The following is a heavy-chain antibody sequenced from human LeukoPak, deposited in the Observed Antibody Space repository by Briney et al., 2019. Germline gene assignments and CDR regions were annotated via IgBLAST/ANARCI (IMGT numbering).Heavy chain of an antibody. CDR1: GGSISSYY. J-gene: IGHJ6*03. D-gene: IGHD3-3*01. CDR2: IYYSGST. Sequence: SETLSLTCTVSGGSISSYYWSWIRQPPGKGLEWIGYIYYSGSTNYNPSLKSRVTISVDTSKNQFSLKLSSVTAADTAVYYCARETNAHYDFWSGQGYYYYMDVWGKGTTVTVSS. CDR3: ARETNAHYDFWSGQGYYYYMDV. V-gene: IGHV4-59*12.